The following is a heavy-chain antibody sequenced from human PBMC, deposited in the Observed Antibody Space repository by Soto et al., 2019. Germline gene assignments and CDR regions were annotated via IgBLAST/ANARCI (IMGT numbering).Heavy chain of an antibody. D-gene: IGHD3-10*01. CDR2: INHSGST. CDR1: GGSFSGYY. CDR3: GRTYYYGAGSYGSPFDY. V-gene: IGHV4-34*01. Sequence: SETLSLTCAVYGGSFSGYYWSWIRQPPGKGLEWIGEINHSGSTNYNPSLKSRVTISVDTSKNQFSLKLSSVTAADTAVYYCGRTYYYGAGSYGSPFDYGGKGTLVTVSS. J-gene: IGHJ4*02.